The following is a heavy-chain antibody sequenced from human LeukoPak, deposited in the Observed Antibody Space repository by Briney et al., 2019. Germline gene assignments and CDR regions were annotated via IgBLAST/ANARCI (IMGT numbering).Heavy chain of an antibody. Sequence: GASVKVSCKTSGYTFTGYYMHWVRQAPGQGLEWMGWINPNSGDTNYAQKFLGRVTMTRDTSISTAYMELSRLRSDDTAVYYCARGWDILTGHNYYYGMDVWGQGTTVTVSS. CDR1: GYTFTGYY. J-gene: IGHJ6*02. V-gene: IGHV1-2*02. CDR2: INPNSGDT. CDR3: ARGWDILTGHNYYYGMDV. D-gene: IGHD3-9*01.